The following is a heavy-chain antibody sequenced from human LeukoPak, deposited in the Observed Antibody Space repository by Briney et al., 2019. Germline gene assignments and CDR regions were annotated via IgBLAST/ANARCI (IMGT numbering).Heavy chain of an antibody. Sequence: SETLSLTCGVSGCSINSGSYAWNWIRQAPGKGLEWIGYIYHSGVRFYNPSLKSRVSISVDTSHNQFSLSLTSVTAADTAVYYCARGREGSGSYPQGRDALEIWGQGTIVTVSS. J-gene: IGHJ3*02. CDR2: IYHSGVR. CDR3: ARGREGSGSYPQGRDALEI. D-gene: IGHD3-10*01. CDR1: GCSINSGSYA. V-gene: IGHV4-30-2*01.